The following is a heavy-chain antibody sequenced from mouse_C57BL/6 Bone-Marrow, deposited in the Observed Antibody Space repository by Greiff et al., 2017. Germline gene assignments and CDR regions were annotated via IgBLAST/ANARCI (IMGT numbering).Heavy chain of an antibody. CDR2: ISNLAYSI. J-gene: IGHJ4*01. V-gene: IGHV5-15*01. CDR1: GFTFSDYG. Sequence: ELQVVESGGGLVQPGGSLKLSCAASGFTFSDYGMAWVRQAPRKGPEWVAFISNLAYSIYYADTVTGRFTISRENAKNTLHLEMSSLRSEDTAMYYCARYDYDGDAMDYWGQGTSVTVSS. D-gene: IGHD2-4*01. CDR3: ARYDYDGDAMDY.